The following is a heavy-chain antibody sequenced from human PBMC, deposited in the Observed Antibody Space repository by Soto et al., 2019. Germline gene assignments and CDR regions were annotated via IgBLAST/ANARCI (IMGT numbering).Heavy chain of an antibody. CDR2: ISASKGNT. V-gene: IGHV1-18*03. D-gene: IGHD6-13*01. J-gene: IGHJ4*02. Sequence: GASVKVSCKASGFTFSNYGITWVRQAPGQGLEWVGWISASKGNTNYAQKFQGRVTMTTDTSTSTTYMELRSLRSDDMAVYYCASRSGQLPYYFDYWGQGTQVTVSS. CDR3: ASRSGQLPYYFDY. CDR1: GFTFSNYG.